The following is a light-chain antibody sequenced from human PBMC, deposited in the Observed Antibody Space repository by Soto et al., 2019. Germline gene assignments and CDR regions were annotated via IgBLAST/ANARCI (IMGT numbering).Light chain of an antibody. CDR3: ATWDDSLNGVV. Sequence: QSVVTQPPSASGTPGQRVTISCSGSSSNVGNNGVNWYQQLPGSAPKLLIYFNNQRPSGVPDRFSGSRSGTSASLAISGLQSEDEADYYCATWDDSLNGVVFGGGTQLTVL. CDR2: FNN. J-gene: IGLJ3*02. V-gene: IGLV1-44*01. CDR1: SSNVGNNG.